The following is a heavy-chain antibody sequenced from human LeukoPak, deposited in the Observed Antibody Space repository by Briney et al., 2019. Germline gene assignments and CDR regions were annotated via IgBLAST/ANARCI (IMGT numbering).Heavy chain of an antibody. CDR1: GFIVDDTY. Sequence: GGSLRLSCAASGFIVDDTYMSWVRQAPGKGLEWVSVVYSGGRTFNAGSVKGRFIISRDNSKNTVYLQMNSLRTDDTAVYYCARQATAGLDYWGQGTLVTVSS. CDR2: VYSGGRT. J-gene: IGHJ4*02. V-gene: IGHV3-66*02. D-gene: IGHD6-13*01. CDR3: ARQATAGLDY.